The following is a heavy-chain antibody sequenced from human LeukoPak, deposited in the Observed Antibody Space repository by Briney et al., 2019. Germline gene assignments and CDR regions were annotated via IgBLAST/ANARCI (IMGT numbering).Heavy chain of an antibody. CDR1: GFSFSNYG. D-gene: IGHD6-19*01. CDR3: AKGTDLLAVAGVFFWGYFDN. Sequence: PGKSLRLSCADSGFSFSNYGMHWVRQTPAKGLEWVALISKDGGSTYYADSVKGRFTISRDNSNNILYLQMNSLRAEDTAVYYCAKGTDLLAVAGVFFWGYFDNWGQGTLVTVSS. V-gene: IGHV3-30*18. J-gene: IGHJ4*02. CDR2: ISKDGGST.